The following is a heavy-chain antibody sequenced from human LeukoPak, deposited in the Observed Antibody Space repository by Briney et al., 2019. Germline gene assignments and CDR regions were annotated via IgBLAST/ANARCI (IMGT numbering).Heavy chain of an antibody. V-gene: IGHV3-7*01. J-gene: IGHJ6*02. D-gene: IGHD5-12*01. CDR1: GFTFSSYW. CDR2: IKQDGSEK. CDR3: ARVGGGYDSYYYGMDV. Sequence: GGSLRLSCAASGFTFSSYWMSWVRQAPGKGLEWVANIKQDGSEKYYVDSVKGRLTISRDNAKNSLYLQMNSLRAEDTAVYYCARVGGGYDSYYYGMDVWGQGTTVTVSS.